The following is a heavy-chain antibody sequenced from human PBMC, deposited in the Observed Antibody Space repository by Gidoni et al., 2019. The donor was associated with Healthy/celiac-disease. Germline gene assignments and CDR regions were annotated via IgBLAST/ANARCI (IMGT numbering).Heavy chain of an antibody. CDR2: INPNSCGT. CDR3: ARYDGSSSFGAFDI. J-gene: IGHJ3*02. CDR1: GYTFTGDY. V-gene: IGHV1-2*04. Sequence: QVQLVQSGAAVKKPGASVKISCKASGYTFTGDYMHWVRQAPGQGLEWMGWINPNSCGTNSAQMFQGWVTMTRDTSISTAYMGRSRLRSDDTAVYYCARYDGSSSFGAFDIWGQGTMVTVSS. D-gene: IGHD6-13*01.